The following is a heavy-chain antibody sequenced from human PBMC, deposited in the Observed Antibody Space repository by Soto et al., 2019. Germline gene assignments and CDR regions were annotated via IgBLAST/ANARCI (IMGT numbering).Heavy chain of an antibody. J-gene: IGHJ4*02. CDR1: GFTVSSNY. CDR2: VYSGGTT. Sequence: PGGSLRLSCAASGFTVSSNYMSWVRQSPGKGLEWVSVVYSGGTTKYADSVKGRFTISRDNSKNTVYLQLNSLRAEDTAVYYCARGVNTFDYWGQGTLVTV. V-gene: IGHV3-66*01. D-gene: IGHD2-8*01. CDR3: ARGVNTFDY.